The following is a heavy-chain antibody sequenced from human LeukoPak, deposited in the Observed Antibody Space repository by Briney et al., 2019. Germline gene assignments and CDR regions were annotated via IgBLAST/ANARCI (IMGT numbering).Heavy chain of an antibody. V-gene: IGHV3-23*01. CDR1: GLTFSSYA. CDR3: AKCGDYDVLTGYYDSDY. CDR2: ISGNGGST. J-gene: IGHJ4*02. D-gene: IGHD3-9*01. Sequence: GASLRLSCAAPGLTFSSYATSWGRQAPGEAREWVAAISGNGGSTYYTDSVKGRFTIYRDNSKNTLYMQTNSLSAEDTAIYYCAKCGDYDVLTGYYDSDYWGQGTLVTVSS.